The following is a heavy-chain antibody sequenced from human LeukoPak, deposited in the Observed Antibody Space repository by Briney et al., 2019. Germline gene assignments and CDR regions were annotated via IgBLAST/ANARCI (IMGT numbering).Heavy chain of an antibody. CDR3: ARARVLGDAFDI. V-gene: IGHV3-74*01. CDR2: INRGGGST. Sequence: PGGSLRLSCAASGFTFSSYWMHWVREAPGKGLGWVSRINRGGGSTSNADSVKGRFTISRDNTKNTLYLHMNSLRAEDTAVYYCARARVLGDAFDIWGQGTMVSVSS. D-gene: IGHD3-10*01. CDR1: GFTFSSYW. J-gene: IGHJ3*02.